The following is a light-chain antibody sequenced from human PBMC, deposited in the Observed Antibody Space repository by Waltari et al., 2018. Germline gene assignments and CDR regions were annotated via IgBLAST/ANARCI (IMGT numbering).Light chain of an antibody. V-gene: IGLV2-14*03. CDR1: SSDIGAYNY. CDR3: SSYPSSSGF. CDR2: DVS. Sequence: QSALTQPASVSGSPGQSITIPCTGTSSDIGAYNYVSWYLQHPGKPPKLLIYDVSNRPSGGSERFSGSKAGNTASLTGSGLQAEDEADYYCSSYPSSSGFFGTGTKVTVL. J-gene: IGLJ1*01.